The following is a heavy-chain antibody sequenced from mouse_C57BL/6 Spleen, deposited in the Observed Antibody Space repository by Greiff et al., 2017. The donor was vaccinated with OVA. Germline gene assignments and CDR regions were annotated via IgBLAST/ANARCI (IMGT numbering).Heavy chain of an antibody. CDR1: GYSITSGYY. Sequence: EVKLQESGPGLVKPSQSLSLTCSVTGYSITSGYYWNWIRQFPENKLEWMGYISYDGSNNYNPSLKNRISITRDTSKNQFFLKLNSVTTEDTATYYCARDRSAVVAMDYWGQGTSVTVSS. CDR2: ISYDGSN. J-gene: IGHJ4*01. D-gene: IGHD6-1*01. CDR3: ARDRSAVVAMDY. V-gene: IGHV3-6*01.